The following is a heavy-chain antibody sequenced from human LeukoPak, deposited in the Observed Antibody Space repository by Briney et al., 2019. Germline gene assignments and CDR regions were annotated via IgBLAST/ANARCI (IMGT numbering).Heavy chain of an antibody. V-gene: IGHV5-51*01. J-gene: IGHJ4*02. CDR1: GYTFTSYW. Sequence: GESLKISCKGSGYTFTSYWIGWVRQMPGKGLEWMGIIYPGDSDTRYSPSFQGQVTISADKSISTAYVELSRLRSDDTAVYYCATIAVAGTPYYFDYWGQGTLVTVSS. CDR3: ATIAVAGTPYYFDY. CDR2: IYPGDSDT. D-gene: IGHD6-19*01.